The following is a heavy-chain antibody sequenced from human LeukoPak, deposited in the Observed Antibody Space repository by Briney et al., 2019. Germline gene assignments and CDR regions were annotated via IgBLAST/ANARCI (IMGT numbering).Heavy chain of an antibody. CDR3: ARDAYCSGGSCYKD. Sequence: GGSLRLSCAASGFTFSSYSMNWVRQAPGKGLEWVSYISSSSSTIYYADSAKGRFTISRDNAKNSLYLQMNSLRAEDTAVYYCARDAYCSGGSCYKDWGQGTLVTVSS. D-gene: IGHD2-15*01. CDR2: ISSSSSTI. J-gene: IGHJ4*02. V-gene: IGHV3-48*04. CDR1: GFTFSSYS.